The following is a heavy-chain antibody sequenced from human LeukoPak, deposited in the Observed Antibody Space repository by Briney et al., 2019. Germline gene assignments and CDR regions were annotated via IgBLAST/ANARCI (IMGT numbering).Heavy chain of an antibody. Sequence: GGSLRLSCAASGFTSSSYSMNWVRQAPGKGLEWVSSISRSSKYIYYADSVKGRFTISRDNAKNSLYLQMNSLRAEDTAVYYCGRVAEAAAFDYWGQGILVTVSS. J-gene: IGHJ4*02. CDR1: GFTSSSYS. CDR2: ISRSSKYI. CDR3: GRVAEAAAFDY. D-gene: IGHD6-13*01. V-gene: IGHV3-21*01.